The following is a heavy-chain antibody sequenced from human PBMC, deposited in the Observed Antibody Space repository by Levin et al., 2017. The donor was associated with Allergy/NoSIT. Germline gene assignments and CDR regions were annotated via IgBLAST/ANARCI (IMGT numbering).Heavy chain of an antibody. CDR1: GFTFSSNG. CDR2: ISRSGSRT. D-gene: IGHD2-2*01. V-gene: IGHV3-23*01. CDR3: ATGYSTSYYSFVY. J-gene: IGHJ4*02. Sequence: GSLRLSCAVSGFTFSSNGMTWVRQAPGKGLEWVSSISRSGSRTYYADSVKGRFTISRDNSRNTLSLQMNSLRAEDTAVYHCATGYSTSYYSFVYWGQGTLVTVSS.